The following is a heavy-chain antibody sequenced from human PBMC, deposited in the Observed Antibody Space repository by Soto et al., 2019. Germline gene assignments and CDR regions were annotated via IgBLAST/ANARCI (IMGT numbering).Heavy chain of an antibody. J-gene: IGHJ4*02. V-gene: IGHV4-31*03. D-gene: IGHD6-13*01. Sequence: TVSGGSISSGGYYWSWIRQHPGKGLEWIGYIYYSGSTYYNPSLKSRVTISVDTSKNQFSLKLSSATAADTAVYYCARDFGSSWYYFDYWGQGTLVTVSS. CDR1: GGSISSGGYY. CDR3: ARDFGSSWYYFDY. CDR2: IYYSGST.